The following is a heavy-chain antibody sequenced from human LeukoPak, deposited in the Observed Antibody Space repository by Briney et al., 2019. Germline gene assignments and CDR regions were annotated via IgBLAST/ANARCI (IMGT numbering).Heavy chain of an antibody. CDR2: MNPNSGNT. V-gene: IGHV1-8*01. Sequence: ASVKVPCKASGYTFTSYDINWVRQATGQGLEWMGWMNPNSGNTGYAQKFQGRVTMTRNTSISTAYMELSSLRSEDTAVYYCARNQRYSSSWYRGTFDPWGQGTLVTVSS. CDR1: GYTFTSYD. J-gene: IGHJ5*02. CDR3: ARNQRYSSSWYRGTFDP. D-gene: IGHD6-13*01.